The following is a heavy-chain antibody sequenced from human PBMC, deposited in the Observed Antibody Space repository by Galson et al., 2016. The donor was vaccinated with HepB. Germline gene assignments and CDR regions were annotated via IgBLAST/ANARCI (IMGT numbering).Heavy chain of an antibody. Sequence: SLRLSCAASGFSFHDYGVDWVRQVPGKGLEWVAGISWNSAGVGYADSVKGRFTISRDNAKNSLYLQMKSLRAEDTAMYYCARGPRYDDIWGTYRAPYFDYWGRGTLITVSS. CDR1: GFSFHDYG. CDR3: ARGPRYDDIWGTYRAPYFDY. V-gene: IGHV3-9*01. D-gene: IGHD3-16*02. CDR2: ISWNSAGV. J-gene: IGHJ4*02.